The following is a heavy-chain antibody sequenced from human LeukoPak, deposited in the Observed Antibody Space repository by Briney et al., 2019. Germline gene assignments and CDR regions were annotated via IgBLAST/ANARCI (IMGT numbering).Heavy chain of an antibody. J-gene: IGHJ4*02. CDR2: IYTSGST. Sequence: SETLSLTCTVSGGSISSYYWSWIRQPAGKGLEWIGRIYTSGSTNYNPSLKSRVTISVDRSKNQFSLKLSSVTAADTAVYYCARLERNLIIAAAVDYWGQGTLVTVSS. D-gene: IGHD6-13*01. CDR3: ARLERNLIIAAAVDY. CDR1: GGSISSYY. V-gene: IGHV4-4*07.